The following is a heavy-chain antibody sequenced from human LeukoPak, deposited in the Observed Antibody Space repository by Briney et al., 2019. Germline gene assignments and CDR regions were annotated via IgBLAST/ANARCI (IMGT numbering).Heavy chain of an antibody. CDR2: INWNGGST. CDR3: ARDYKSRRYRYYYDSSGYFPSAGDY. V-gene: IGHV3-20*04. CDR1: GFTFSSYE. D-gene: IGHD3-22*01. Sequence: GGSLRLSCAASGFTFSSYEMNWVRQAPGKGLEWVSGINWNGGSTGYADSVKGRFTISRDNAKNSLYLQMNSLRAEDTALYYCARDYKSRRYRYYYDSSGYFPSAGDYWGQGTLVTVSS. J-gene: IGHJ4*02.